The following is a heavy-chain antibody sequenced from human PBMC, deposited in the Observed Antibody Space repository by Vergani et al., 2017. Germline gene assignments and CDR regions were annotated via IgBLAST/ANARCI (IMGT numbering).Heavy chain of an antibody. V-gene: IGHV2-70*01. J-gene: IGHJ5*02. CDR2: IDWDDDK. D-gene: IGHD1-20*01. Sequence: QVTLRESGPALVKPTQTLTLTCPFSGFSLSTSGMCVSWIRQPPGKALEWLALIDWDDDKHYSTSLKTRLTISKDTSKNQVVLTMTNMDPVDTATYYCARRYLKPSYNWNEWFDPWGQGTLVTVSS. CDR3: ARRYLKPSYNWNEWFDP. CDR1: GFSLSTSGMC.